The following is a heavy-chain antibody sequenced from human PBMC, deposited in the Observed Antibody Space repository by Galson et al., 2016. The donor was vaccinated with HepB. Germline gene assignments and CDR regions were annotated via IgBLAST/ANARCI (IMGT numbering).Heavy chain of an antibody. CDR2: INPSGGIT. D-gene: IGHD5-18*01. CDR3: AKESLAVGAALAATGVYFDS. J-gene: IGHJ4*02. V-gene: IGHV1-46*01. CDR1: GYTFTSYY. Sequence: SVKVSCKASGYTFTSYYMHWVRQAPGQGLEWMGIINPSGGITSYAQKFQGRVTMTRDTSTSPVYMELSSLRSEDTAVYYCAKESLAVGAALAATGVYFDSWGQGTLVTVSS.